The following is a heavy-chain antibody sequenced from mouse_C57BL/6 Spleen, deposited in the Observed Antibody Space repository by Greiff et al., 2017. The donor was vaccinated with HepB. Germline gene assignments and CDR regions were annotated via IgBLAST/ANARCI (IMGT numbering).Heavy chain of an antibody. Sequence: DVHLVESEGGLVQPGSSMKLSCTASGFTFSDYYMAWVRQVPEKGLEWVANINYDGSSTYYLDSLKSRFIISRDNAKNILYLQMSSLKSEDTATYYCARDPLGWYFDVWGTGTTVTVSS. V-gene: IGHV5-16*01. CDR1: GFTFSDYY. CDR3: ARDPLGWYFDV. J-gene: IGHJ1*03. CDR2: INYDGSST. D-gene: IGHD4-1*01.